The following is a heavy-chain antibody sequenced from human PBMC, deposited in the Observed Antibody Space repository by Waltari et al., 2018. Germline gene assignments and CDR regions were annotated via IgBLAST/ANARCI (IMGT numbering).Heavy chain of an antibody. V-gene: IGHV4-61*02. CDR2: LYTSGST. J-gene: IGHJ4*02. CDR1: GGSISSGSYY. Sequence: QVQLQESGPGLVKPSQTLSLTCTVSGGSISSGSYYWSWIRQPAGKGLEWIGRLYTSGSTNYHPSLKSRVTISVDTSKNQFSLKLSSVTAADTAVYYCAREKVRGVIEWGQGTLVTVSS. D-gene: IGHD3-10*01. CDR3: AREKVRGVIE.